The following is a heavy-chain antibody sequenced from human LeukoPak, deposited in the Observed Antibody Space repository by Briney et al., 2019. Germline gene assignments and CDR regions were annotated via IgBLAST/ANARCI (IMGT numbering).Heavy chain of an antibody. J-gene: IGHJ4*02. CDR2: IKSKTDGGTT. D-gene: IGHD3-3*01. CDR1: GFTFSSYA. V-gene: IGHV3-15*01. Sequence: NPGGSLRLSCAASGFTFSSYAMSWVRQAPGKGLEWVGRIKSKTDGGTTDYAAPVKGRFTISRDDSKNTLYLQMNSLKTEDTAVYYCTTEYDFWSGYQDWGQGTLVTVSS. CDR3: TTEYDFWSGYQD.